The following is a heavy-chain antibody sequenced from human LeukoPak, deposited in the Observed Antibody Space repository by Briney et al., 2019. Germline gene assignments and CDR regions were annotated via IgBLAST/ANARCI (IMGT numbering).Heavy chain of an antibody. V-gene: IGHV3-23*01. Sequence: GGSLRLSCAASGFTFSTYAMNWVRQVPGKGLEWVSSISDSGSSTNYADSVKGRFTISRDNSKNTLYLQMNSLRTEDTAVYHCAKLGCSSTRCYMNCWGQGTLVTVSS. CDR2: ISDSGSST. J-gene: IGHJ4*02. CDR3: AKLGCSSTRCYMNC. CDR1: GFTFSTYA. D-gene: IGHD2-2*02.